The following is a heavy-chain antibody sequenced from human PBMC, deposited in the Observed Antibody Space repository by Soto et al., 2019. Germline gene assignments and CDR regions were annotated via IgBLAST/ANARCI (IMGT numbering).Heavy chain of an antibody. CDR1: GYTFTSYG. D-gene: IGHD3-10*01. J-gene: IGHJ4*02. CDR3: ARDTSRGEYDY. Sequence: QVQLVQSGAEVKKPGASVKVSCKASGYTFTSYGISWVRQAPGQGLEWMGWINAYNGNTNYAQKLQGRVTMTTAPSTSTAYLDLRSLRSDDTAVYFCARDTSRGEYDYWGQGTLVTVSS. V-gene: IGHV1-18*01. CDR2: INAYNGNT.